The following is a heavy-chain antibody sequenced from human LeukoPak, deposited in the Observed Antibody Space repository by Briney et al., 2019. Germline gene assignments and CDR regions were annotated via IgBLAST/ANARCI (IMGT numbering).Heavy chain of an antibody. J-gene: IGHJ5*02. Sequence: ASVKVSCKVSGYSLTELTMHWVRQAPGKGLEWMGSFDPEDGETIYAQKFQGRVTMTEDTSTDTAYMELSSLRSDDTAVHYCAMEKYHLLSNWLYPWGQGTLVTVSS. CDR2: FDPEDGET. V-gene: IGHV1-24*01. CDR3: AMEKYHLLSNWLYP. D-gene: IGHD2-2*01. CDR1: GYSLTELT.